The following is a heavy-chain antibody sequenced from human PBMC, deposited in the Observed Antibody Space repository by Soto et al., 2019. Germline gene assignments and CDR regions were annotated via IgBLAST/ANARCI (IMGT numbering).Heavy chain of an antibody. CDR1: GGSFSGYY. V-gene: IGHV4-34*01. Sequence: QVQLQQWGAGLLKPSETLSLTCAVYGGSFSGYYWSWIRQPPGKGLEWMGEINHSGSTNYNPSLKSRVTISVHTPKNQFSLKLSSVTAADTAVYYCARGVGCSGGSCYSYYYYGMDVWGQGTTVTVSS. CDR3: ARGVGCSGGSCYSYYYYGMDV. D-gene: IGHD2-15*01. J-gene: IGHJ6*02. CDR2: INHSGST.